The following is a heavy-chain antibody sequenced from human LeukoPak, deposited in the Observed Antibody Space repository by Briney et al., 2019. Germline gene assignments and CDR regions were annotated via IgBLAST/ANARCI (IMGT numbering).Heavy chain of an antibody. Sequence: PSETLSLTCTVSGYSISSGYYWGWIRQPPGKGLEWIGSIYHSGSTYYNPSLKSRVTISVDTSKNQFSLKLSFVTAADTAVYYCASGYCSGGSCYSGWFDPWVQGTLVTVSS. D-gene: IGHD2-15*01. CDR2: IYHSGST. J-gene: IGHJ5*02. V-gene: IGHV4-38-2*02. CDR3: ASGYCSGGSCYSGWFDP. CDR1: GYSISSGYY.